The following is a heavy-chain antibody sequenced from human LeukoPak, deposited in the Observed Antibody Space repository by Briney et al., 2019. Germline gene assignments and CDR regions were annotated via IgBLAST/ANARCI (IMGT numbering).Heavy chain of an antibody. Sequence: GGSLRLSCAASGFTFSSYWMSWVRQAPGKGLEWVANIKQDGSEKYYVDSVKGRFTISRDNAKNSLYLQMNSLRAEDTAVYYCARDGSGYSYANYMDVWGKGTTVTVSS. D-gene: IGHD5-18*01. CDR1: GFTFSSYW. CDR3: ARDGSGYSYANYMDV. V-gene: IGHV3-7*01. J-gene: IGHJ6*03. CDR2: IKQDGSEK.